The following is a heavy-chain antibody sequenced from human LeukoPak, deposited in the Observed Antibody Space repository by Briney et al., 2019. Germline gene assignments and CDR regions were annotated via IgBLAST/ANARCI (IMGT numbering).Heavy chain of an antibody. V-gene: IGHV1-69*05. CDR1: GGTFSSCA. CDR2: IIPIFGTA. J-gene: IGHJ4*02. CDR3: ASQDGYNYGHYFDY. Sequence: SVKVSFKASGGTFSSCAISWVRQAPGQGLEWMGGIIPIFGTANYAQKFQGRVTITTDESTSTAYMELSSLRSEDTAVYYCASQDGYNYGHYFDYWGQGTLVTVSS. D-gene: IGHD5-24*01.